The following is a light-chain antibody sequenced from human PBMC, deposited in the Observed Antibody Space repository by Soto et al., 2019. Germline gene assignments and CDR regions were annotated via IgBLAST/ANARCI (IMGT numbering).Light chain of an antibody. CDR2: GAS. V-gene: IGKV3-15*01. CDR3: QQYNNWPPFT. CDR1: ESLSRN. J-gene: IGKJ4*01. Sequence: ETVMTQSPATLSVSPGEKVTLSCRASESLSRNLAWYQQKSGQAPRLLIYGASTRATGVPARFSGSGSGTEFTLTISSLQSDDFAIYFCQQYNNWPPFTFGGRTTVEIK.